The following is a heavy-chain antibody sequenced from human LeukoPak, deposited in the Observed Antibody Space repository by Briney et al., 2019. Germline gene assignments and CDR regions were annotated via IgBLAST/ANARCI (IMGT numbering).Heavy chain of an antibody. CDR2: ISWNSGSI. D-gene: IGHD3-22*01. CDR1: GFTFSSYG. J-gene: IGHJ3*02. Sequence: GGSLRLSCAASGFTFSSYGMSWVRQAPGKGLEWVSGISWNSGSIGYADSVKGRFTISRDNAKNSLYLQMNSLRAEDMALYYCAKGLKHYYDSSEDAFDIWGQGTMVTVSS. CDR3: AKGLKHYYDSSEDAFDI. V-gene: IGHV3-9*03.